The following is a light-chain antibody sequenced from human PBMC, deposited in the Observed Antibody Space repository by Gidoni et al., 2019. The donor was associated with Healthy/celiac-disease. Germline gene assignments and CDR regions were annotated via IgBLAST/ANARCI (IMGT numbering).Light chain of an antibody. V-gene: IGKV1-5*01. CDR2: DAS. Sequence: DIQMTPSPSTLSASVGDRVTITCRASQSISSWLAWYQQKPGKAPKLLIYDASSLESGVPSRFSGSGSGTEFTLTINSLQPDDFATYYCQQYNSYSPTFGQGTKLEIK. CDR1: QSISSW. CDR3: QQYNSYSPT. J-gene: IGKJ2*01.